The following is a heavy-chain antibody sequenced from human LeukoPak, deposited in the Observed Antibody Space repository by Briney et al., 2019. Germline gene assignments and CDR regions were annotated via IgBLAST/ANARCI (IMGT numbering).Heavy chain of an antibody. V-gene: IGHV1-58*02. Sequence: SVKVSCKASGFTFTSSAMQWVRQARGQRLEWIGWIVVGSGNTNCAQKFQERVTITRDMSTSTAYMELSSLRSEDTAVYYCAAALTTVVTPDAFDIWGQGTMVTVSS. CDR1: GFTFTSSA. CDR2: IVVGSGNT. CDR3: AAALTTVVTPDAFDI. D-gene: IGHD4-23*01. J-gene: IGHJ3*02.